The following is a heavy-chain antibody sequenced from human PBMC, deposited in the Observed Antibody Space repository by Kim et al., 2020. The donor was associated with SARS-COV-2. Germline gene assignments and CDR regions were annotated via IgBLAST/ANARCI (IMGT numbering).Heavy chain of an antibody. CDR2: LNPGNGNT. D-gene: IGHD6-13*01. Sequence: ASVKVSCKTSGYAFTTYAIHWVRQAPGQRPEWMGWLNPGNGNTKYSQNFQGRVTITRDTSARTAYMELSSLRTEVTAVYYCARDNRQQMVLFYFDSWGQGTLVTVSS. V-gene: IGHV1-3*01. CDR1: GYAFTTYA. CDR3: ARDNRQQMVLFYFDS. J-gene: IGHJ4*02.